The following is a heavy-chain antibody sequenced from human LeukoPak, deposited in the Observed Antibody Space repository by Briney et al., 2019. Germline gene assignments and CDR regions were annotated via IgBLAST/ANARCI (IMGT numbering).Heavy chain of an antibody. V-gene: IGHV4-34*01. CDR1: GGSFSGYY. D-gene: IGHD6-13*01. CDR3: ARGIGIAAAGHFDY. CDR2: INHSGST. J-gene: IGHJ4*02. Sequence: PSETLSLTCAVYGGSFSGYYWSWIRQPPGKGLEWIGEINHSGSTNYNPSLKSRVTISVDTSKNQFSLTAADTAVYYCARGIGIAAAGHFDYWGREPWSPSPQ.